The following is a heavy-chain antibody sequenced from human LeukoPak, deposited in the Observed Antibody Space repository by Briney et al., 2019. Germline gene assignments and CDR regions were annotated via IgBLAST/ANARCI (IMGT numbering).Heavy chain of an antibody. Sequence: GGSLRLSCAASGFTFSSYGMHWVRQAPGKGLEWVAAIWYDGSNKYYADSVKGRFTISRDNSKNTLYLQMNSLRAEDTAVYYCARERDYYDSSGYYVGGAFDIWGQGTMVAVSS. CDR2: IWYDGSNK. CDR3: ARERDYYDSSGYYVGGAFDI. D-gene: IGHD3-22*01. J-gene: IGHJ3*02. CDR1: GFTFSSYG. V-gene: IGHV3-33*01.